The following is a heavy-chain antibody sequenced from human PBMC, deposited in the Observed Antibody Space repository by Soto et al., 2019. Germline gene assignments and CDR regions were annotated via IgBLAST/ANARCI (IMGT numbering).Heavy chain of an antibody. Sequence: PSDTLSLTCTVSSASISSTDYTWGWIRQPPGKGLEWIGSIYYSGNTYYNPSLNSRVTVSVDTSKNQFSLKVTSVTAADTAVYYCARPRYYTDNDAFDIWGQGTMVTVSS. J-gene: IGHJ3*02. CDR1: SASISSTDYT. CDR3: ARPRYYTDNDAFDI. V-gene: IGHV4-39*01. CDR2: IYYSGNT. D-gene: IGHD1-26*01.